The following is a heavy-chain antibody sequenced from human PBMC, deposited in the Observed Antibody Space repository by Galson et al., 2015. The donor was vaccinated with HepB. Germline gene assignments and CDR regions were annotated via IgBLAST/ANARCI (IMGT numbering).Heavy chain of an antibody. CDR1: GYTLTELS. V-gene: IGHV1-24*01. CDR2: FDPEDGET. CDR3: ATVPPPGSWRSGSSPKGYYMDV. D-gene: IGHD1-26*01. Sequence: SVKVSCKVSGYTLTELSMHWVRQAPGKGLEWMGGFDPEDGETIYAQKFQGRVTMTEDTSTDTAYMELSSLRSEDTAVYYCATVPPPGSWRSGSSPKGYYMDVWGKGTTVTVSS. J-gene: IGHJ6*03.